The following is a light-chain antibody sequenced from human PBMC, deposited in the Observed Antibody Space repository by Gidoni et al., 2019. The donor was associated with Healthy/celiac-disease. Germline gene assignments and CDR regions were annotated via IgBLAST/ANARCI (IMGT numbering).Light chain of an antibody. V-gene: IGKV2-28*01. CDR3: MQAIQTPRT. J-gene: IGKJ1*01. Sequence: DIVMTQSPLSLPVTPGEPASISCRSSQSLLHSNGYNYLDWYLQKPGQSPQLLIYLGSNRASGVPDRLSGSGSGKDFTLKISRVEAEDVGVYYCMQAIQTPRTFGQGTKVEIK. CDR2: LGS. CDR1: QSLLHSNGYNY.